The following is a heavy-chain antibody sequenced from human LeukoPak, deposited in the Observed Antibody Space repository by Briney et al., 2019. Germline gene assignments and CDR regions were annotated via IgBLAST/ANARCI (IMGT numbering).Heavy chain of an antibody. V-gene: IGHV1-46*01. Sequence: ASVKVSCKASGYTFTTYYMHWVRQAPGQGLEWMGIINPSGGTTSYAQQFQGRVTMTRDTSTSTVYMELSSLRSEDTAAYFCARDWGQQLGRDCFDYWGQGTLVTVPS. CDR1: GYTFTTYY. D-gene: IGHD6-13*01. J-gene: IGHJ4*02. CDR2: INPSGGTT. CDR3: ARDWGQQLGRDCFDY.